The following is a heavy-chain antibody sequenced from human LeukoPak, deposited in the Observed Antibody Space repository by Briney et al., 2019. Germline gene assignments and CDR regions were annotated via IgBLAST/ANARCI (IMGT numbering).Heavy chain of an antibody. CDR2: IYYSGTT. J-gene: IGHJ4*02. CDR1: LGSISLYY. CDR3: ARDRASAGGFDY. Sequence: PLETLSLTSSVSLGSISLYYRCSIRQPPRKGVEWICYIYYSGTTDHNPYIQSRANISLPTSKNQSPVKLSSVTAADTALYYCARDRASAGGFDYWGQGTLVTVSS. D-gene: IGHD2-15*01. V-gene: IGHV4-59*01.